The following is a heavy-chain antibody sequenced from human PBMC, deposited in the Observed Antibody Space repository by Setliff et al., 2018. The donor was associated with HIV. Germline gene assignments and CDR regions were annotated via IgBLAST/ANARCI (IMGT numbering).Heavy chain of an antibody. D-gene: IGHD3-22*01. Sequence: ASLKVSCKASGYTFNDNYIHWVRQAPGQGLEWMGRISPDIGDTNYAQMFHGRVTMTSDTSISTAYMELSSLKSDDTAVYYCARGADHFDTSGYYSFFDPWGQGTLVTVSS. J-gene: IGHJ5*02. CDR1: GYTFNDNY. CDR2: ISPDIGDT. V-gene: IGHV1-2*06. CDR3: ARGADHFDTSGYYSFFDP.